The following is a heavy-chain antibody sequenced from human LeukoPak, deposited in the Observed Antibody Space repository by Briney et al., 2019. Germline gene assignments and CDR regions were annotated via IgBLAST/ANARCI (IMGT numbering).Heavy chain of an antibody. J-gene: IGHJ3*02. V-gene: IGHV4-59*08. CDR2: IYYSGST. CDR3: ARHIKDGNAAFDI. Sequence: SETLSLTCTVSGGSISSYYWSWIRQPPGKGLEWIGYIYYSGSTNYNPSLKSRVTISVDTSKNQFSLKLSSVTAADTAVYYCARHIKDGNAAFDIWGQGTMVTVSS. CDR1: GGSISSYY. D-gene: IGHD5-24*01.